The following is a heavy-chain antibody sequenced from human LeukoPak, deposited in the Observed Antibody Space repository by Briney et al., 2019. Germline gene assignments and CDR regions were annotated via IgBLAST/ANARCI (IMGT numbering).Heavy chain of an antibody. CDR3: ARDNWNDVGGY. D-gene: IGHD1-1*01. J-gene: IGHJ4*02. CDR1: GGTFSSYA. Sequence: GASVKVSCKASGGTFSSYAISWVRQAPGQGLEWMGRIIPILGIANYAQKFQGRVTITADKSTSTAYMELSSLRSEDTAVYYCARDNWNDVGGYWGQGTRVTVSS. V-gene: IGHV1-69*04. CDR2: IIPILGIA.